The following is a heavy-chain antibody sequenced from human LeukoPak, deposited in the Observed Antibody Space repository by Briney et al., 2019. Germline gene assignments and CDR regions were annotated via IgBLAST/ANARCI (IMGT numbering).Heavy chain of an antibody. CDR2: INSDGSTT. V-gene: IGHV3-74*01. Sequence: GGSLRLSCAASGFTFSSYWMHWVRQAPGKGLVWVSRINSDGSTTSYAVSVKGRFTISRDNAKNSLYLQMNSLRAEDTAVYYCARVLRSTVATGNWYFDLWGRGTLVTVSS. CDR3: ARVLRSTVATGNWYFDL. D-gene: IGHD2-2*01. J-gene: IGHJ2*01. CDR1: GFTFSSYW.